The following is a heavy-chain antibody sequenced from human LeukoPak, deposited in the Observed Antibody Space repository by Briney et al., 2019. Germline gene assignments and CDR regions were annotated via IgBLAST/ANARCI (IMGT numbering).Heavy chain of an antibody. D-gene: IGHD4-4*01. Sequence: GGSLRLSCAASGFTFSSYAMHWVRQAPGKGLEWVAVISYDGSSKYYADSVKGRFTISRDNSKNTLYLQMNSLRDEDTAVYYCARDLSKLYYYYGMDVWGQGTTVTVSS. J-gene: IGHJ6*02. CDR3: ARDLSKLYYYYGMDV. CDR2: ISYDGSSK. V-gene: IGHV3-30-3*01. CDR1: GFTFSSYA.